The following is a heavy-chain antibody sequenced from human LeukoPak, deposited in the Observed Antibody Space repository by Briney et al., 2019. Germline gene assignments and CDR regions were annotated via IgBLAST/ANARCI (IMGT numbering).Heavy chain of an antibody. CDR2: ISSGGTSS. CDR3: ARWAGLPHPSMVRGVMAYYGMDV. Sequence: GGSLRLSCAASGFTFSSYAMSWVRQAPGKGLEWVSSISSGGTSSYYADFVKGRFTFSRGNSKNSLYLQMGSLSAEDTVVYYCARWAGLPHPSMVRGVMAYYGMDVWGQGTTVTVSS. V-gene: IGHV3-23*01. D-gene: IGHD3-10*01. CDR1: GFTFSSYA. J-gene: IGHJ6*02.